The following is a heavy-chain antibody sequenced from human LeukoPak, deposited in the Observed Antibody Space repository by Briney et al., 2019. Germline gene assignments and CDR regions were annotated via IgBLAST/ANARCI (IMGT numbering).Heavy chain of an antibody. CDR3: AREPYYYGMDV. V-gene: IGHV3-30*03. J-gene: IGHJ6*02. CDR1: GFTFSSYG. Sequence: GGSLRLSCAASGFTFSSYGMHWVRQAPGKGLEWVAVISYDGSNKYYADSVKGRFTISRDNSKNTLYLQMNSLRAEDTAVYYCAREPYYYGMDVWGQGITVTVSS. CDR2: ISYDGSNK.